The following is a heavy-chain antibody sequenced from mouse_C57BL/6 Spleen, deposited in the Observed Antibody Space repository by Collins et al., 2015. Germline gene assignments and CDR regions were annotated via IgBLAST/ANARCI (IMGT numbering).Heavy chain of an antibody. CDR2: ISSGGSYT. Sequence: EVMLVESGGGLVKPGGSLKLSCAASGFTFSSYAMSWVRQTPEKRLEWVATISSGGSYTYYPDSVKGRFTISRDNAKNTLYLQMSSLRSEDTAMYYCARQGITTVVAKAMDYWGQGTSVTVPS. CDR1: GFTFSSYA. V-gene: IGHV5-9-1*01. CDR3: ARQGITTVVAKAMDY. D-gene: IGHD1-1*01. J-gene: IGHJ4*01.